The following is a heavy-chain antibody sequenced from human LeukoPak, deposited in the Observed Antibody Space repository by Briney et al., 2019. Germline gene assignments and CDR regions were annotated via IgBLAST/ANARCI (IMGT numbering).Heavy chain of an antibody. CDR2: LYSGAGT. CDR1: GFTVSSNY. Sequence: GGSLRLSCAASGFTVSSNYMTWVRQAPGKGLEWVSVLYSGAGTYYADSVKGRFTISRDNSKNTLYLQMNSLRAEDTAVYYCAKWRGRYDQLDYWGQGTLVTVSS. D-gene: IGHD3-3*01. J-gene: IGHJ4*02. CDR3: AKWRGRYDQLDY. V-gene: IGHV3-53*01.